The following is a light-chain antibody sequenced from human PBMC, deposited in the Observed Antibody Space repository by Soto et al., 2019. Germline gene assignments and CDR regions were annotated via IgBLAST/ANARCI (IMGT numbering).Light chain of an antibody. CDR2: YDS. V-gene: IGLV3-21*01. CDR3: QVWEISSDHPMV. CDR1: NMGSKS. Sequence: SYELTQPPSVSVAPGKTARITCGGNNMGSKSVHWYQQKPGQAPVLVIYYDSDRPSGIPERFSGSNSGNTASLSISRVEAGDEADYYGQVWEISSDHPMVLGVGSKLTVL. J-gene: IGLJ2*01.